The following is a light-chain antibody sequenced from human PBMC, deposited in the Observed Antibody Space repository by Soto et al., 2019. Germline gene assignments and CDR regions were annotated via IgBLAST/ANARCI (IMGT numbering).Light chain of an antibody. CDR2: DVS. CDR3: CSYTSSSTRV. V-gene: IGLV2-14*03. CDR1: SGDVGGYNY. Sequence: QSVLTQPASVSGSPGQSIAISCAGTSGDVGGYNYVSWYQQHPGKAPKLMIYDVSNRPSGVSDRFSGSKSGNTASLTISGLQAEDEADYYCCSYTSSSTRVFGTGTRSPS. J-gene: IGLJ1*01.